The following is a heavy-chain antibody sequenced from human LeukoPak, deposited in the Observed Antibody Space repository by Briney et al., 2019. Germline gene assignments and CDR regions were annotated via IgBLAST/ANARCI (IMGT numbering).Heavy chain of an antibody. Sequence: SVKVSCKASGYTFTSYDINWVRQATGQGLEWMGGIIPIFGTANYAQKFQGRVTITADESTSTAYMELSSLRSEDTAVYYCARGVQLERHMDYWGQGTLVTVSS. CDR3: ARGVQLERHMDY. V-gene: IGHV1-69*13. CDR2: IIPIFGTA. D-gene: IGHD1-1*01. J-gene: IGHJ4*02. CDR1: GYTFTSYD.